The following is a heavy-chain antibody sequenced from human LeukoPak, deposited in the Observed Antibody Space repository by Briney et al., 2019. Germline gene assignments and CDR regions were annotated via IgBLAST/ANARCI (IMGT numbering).Heavy chain of an antibody. CDR3: ATHYYDSSGYYIDY. CDR2: FDPEDGET. J-gene: IGHJ4*02. V-gene: IGHV1-24*01. Sequence: ASVKVSCKASGYTFTGYYMHWVRQAPGQGLEWMGGFDPEDGETIYAQKFQGRVTMTEDTSTDTAYMELSSLRSEDTAVYYCATHYYDSSGYYIDYWGQGTLVTVSS. D-gene: IGHD3-22*01. CDR1: GYTFTGYY.